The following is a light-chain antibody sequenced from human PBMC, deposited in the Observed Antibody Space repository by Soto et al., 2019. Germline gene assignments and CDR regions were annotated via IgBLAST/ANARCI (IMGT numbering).Light chain of an antibody. V-gene: IGLV1-44*01. CDR2: SNN. CDR3: VAWDDSLXGYIL. J-gene: IGLJ2*01. Sequence: QSVLTQPPSASGTPGQRVTISCSGSSSNIGSNTVNWYQQLPGTAPKLVIYSNNQRPSGVPDRFSGSKSGTSACLAISGLPSADFAVYYYVAWDDSLXGYILFAGGTK. CDR1: SSNIGSNT.